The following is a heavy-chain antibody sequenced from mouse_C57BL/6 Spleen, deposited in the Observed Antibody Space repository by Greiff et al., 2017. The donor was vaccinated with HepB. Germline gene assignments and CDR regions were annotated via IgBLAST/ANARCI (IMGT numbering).Heavy chain of an antibody. J-gene: IGHJ2*01. V-gene: IGHV1-4*01. D-gene: IGHD1-1*02. CDR3: AKESYGPYFDY. CDR2: INPSSGYT. Sequence: VQLQQSGAELARPGASVKMSCKASGYTFTSYTMHWVKQRPGQGLEWIGYINPSSGYTKYNQKFKDKATLTADKSSSTAYMQLSSLTSEDSAVYYCAKESYGPYFDYWGQGTTLTVSS. CDR1: GYTFTSYT.